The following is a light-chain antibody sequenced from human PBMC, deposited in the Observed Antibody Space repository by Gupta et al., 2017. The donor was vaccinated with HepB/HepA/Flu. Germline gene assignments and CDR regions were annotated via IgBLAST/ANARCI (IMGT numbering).Light chain of an antibody. CDR3: QVWDSSRDHWV. Sequence: SLELTPPPSVSVAPGKTARISCGGTNFGTKSVHWYQQRPGQAPVLVLYDDSDRPSATPERFSGSNSGTTATLTISSVEAGDEADYYCQVWDSSRDHWVFGGGTKLAVL. J-gene: IGLJ3*02. CDR1: NFGTKS. V-gene: IGLV3-21*03. CDR2: DDS.